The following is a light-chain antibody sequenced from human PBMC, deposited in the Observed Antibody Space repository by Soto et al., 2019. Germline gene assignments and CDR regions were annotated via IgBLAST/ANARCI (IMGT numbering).Light chain of an antibody. CDR3: QQHNNWPYT. V-gene: IGKV3-15*01. CDR2: GAF. J-gene: IGKJ5*01. CDR1: QTVSSN. Sequence: EVVMTQPPATLSVSPGESATLSCRASQTVSSNVAWYQQRPGQAPRLLIDGAFTRATGVPARFSGRRSGTEFTLTISSPQSEDFALYYCQQHNNWPYTFGQGTRLEIK.